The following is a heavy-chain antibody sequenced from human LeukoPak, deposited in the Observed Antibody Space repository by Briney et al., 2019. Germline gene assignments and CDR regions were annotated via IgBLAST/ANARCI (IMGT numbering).Heavy chain of an antibody. Sequence: PEKFSCKASGGTFNRYTISWVRHPPRQKHEWMGGIIPIFGTANYAQKFQGRVTITTDESTSTAYMELSSLRSEDTAVYYCAGGGSGCSSTSCYTRGAFDIWGQGTMVTVSS. CDR3: AGGGSGCSSTSCYTRGAFDI. CDR2: IIPIFGTA. D-gene: IGHD2-2*02. CDR1: GGTFNRYT. V-gene: IGHV1-69*05. J-gene: IGHJ3*02.